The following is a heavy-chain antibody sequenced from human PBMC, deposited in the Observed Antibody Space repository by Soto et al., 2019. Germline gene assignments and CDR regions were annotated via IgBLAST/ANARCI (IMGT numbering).Heavy chain of an antibody. CDR3: VREGGSLAFDS. D-gene: IGHD3-16*01. CDR2: ISYTSTTI. V-gene: IGHV3-48*03. Sequence: EVQLVAAGGDLVPPGGSLRLSCAVSGLTFSTDEMNWVRQAPGQGLEWLAYISYTSTTIKYADSVKGRFAVSRDNAKKALYRQMNDLRGEETAMYNCVREGGSLAFDSWGQGTLVTVSS. J-gene: IGHJ4*02. CDR1: GLTFSTDE.